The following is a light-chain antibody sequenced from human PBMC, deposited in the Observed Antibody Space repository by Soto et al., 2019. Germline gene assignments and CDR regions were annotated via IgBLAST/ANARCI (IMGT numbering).Light chain of an antibody. CDR1: SSDLGDYDY. V-gene: IGLV2-8*01. J-gene: IGLJ2*01. Sequence: QSALTQPPSASGSPGQSVTISCTGTSSDLGDYDYVSWYQQRPGKAPKVMIYEVNKRPSGVPDRFSGSKSGNTASLTVTGLQAEDEADYYCSSYAGSNNLIFSGGTKLTVL. CDR2: EVN. CDR3: SSYAGSNNLI.